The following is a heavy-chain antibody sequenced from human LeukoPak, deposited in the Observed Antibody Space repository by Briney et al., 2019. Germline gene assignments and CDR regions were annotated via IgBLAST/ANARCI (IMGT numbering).Heavy chain of an antibody. V-gene: IGHV4-39*07. CDR2: IYYSGST. CDR3: ARDLGATQFDY. J-gene: IGHJ4*02. Sequence: SETLSLTCTVSGGSISSSSYYWGWIRQPPGKGLEWIGSIYYSGSTYYNPSLKSRVTISVDTPKNQFSLKLSSVTAADTAVYYCARDLGATQFDYWGQGTLVTVSS. D-gene: IGHD1-26*01. CDR1: GGSISSSSYY.